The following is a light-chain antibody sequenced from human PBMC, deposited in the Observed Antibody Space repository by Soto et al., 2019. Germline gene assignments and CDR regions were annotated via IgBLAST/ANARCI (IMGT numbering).Light chain of an antibody. V-gene: IGKV1-39*01. CDR1: QPISNY. J-gene: IGKJ1*01. CDR3: QQSYSVPWT. Sequence: DIQMTQSPSSLSASVGDRVTITCRASQPISNYLNWYQQKPGKAPDLLIFPASNLQSGVPSRFSGSGSGTDFTLSISRLQPEDFATYYCQQSYSVPWTFGQGAQVEI. CDR2: PAS.